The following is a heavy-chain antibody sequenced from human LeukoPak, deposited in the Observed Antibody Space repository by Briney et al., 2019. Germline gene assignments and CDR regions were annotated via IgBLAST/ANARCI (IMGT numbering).Heavy chain of an antibody. CDR3: AKSEGYNWALYFDY. Sequence: PGGSLRLSCAASGFTFSDYYMSWIRQAPGKGLEWVSAISGSGGSTYYADSVKGRFTISRDNSKNTLYLQMYSLRAEDTAVYYCAKSEGYNWALYFDYWGQGTLVTVSS. CDR1: GFTFSDYY. V-gene: IGHV3-23*01. D-gene: IGHD1-1*01. CDR2: ISGSGGST. J-gene: IGHJ4*02.